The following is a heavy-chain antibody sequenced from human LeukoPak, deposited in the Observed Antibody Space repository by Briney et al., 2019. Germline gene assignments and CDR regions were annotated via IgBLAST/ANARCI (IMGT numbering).Heavy chain of an antibody. V-gene: IGHV1-24*01. CDR1: GYTLTELS. CDR3: ATELGYCSGGSCYYYYGMDV. D-gene: IGHD2-15*01. J-gene: IGHJ6*02. CDR2: FDPEDGET. Sequence: ASVKVSGKVSGYTLTELSMHWVRQAPGKGLEWMGGFDPEDGETIYAQKFQGRVTMTEDTSTDTAYMELSSLRSEDTAVYYCATELGYCSGGSCYYYYGMDVWGQGTTVTVSS.